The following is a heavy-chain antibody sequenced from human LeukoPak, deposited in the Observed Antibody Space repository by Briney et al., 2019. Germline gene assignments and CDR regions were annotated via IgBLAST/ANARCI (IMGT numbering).Heavy chain of an antibody. V-gene: IGHV5-51*01. Sequence: GGSLKISFKGSGYRFTSYWIGWVRQMPGKGLEWMGIIYPGDSDTRYSPSFQGQVTISADKSISTAYLQWSSLKASDTAMYYCARPPGGYCSGGSCYSEYYFDYWGQGTLVTVSS. CDR2: IYPGDSDT. J-gene: IGHJ4*02. CDR3: ARPPGGYCSGGSCYSEYYFDY. D-gene: IGHD2-15*01. CDR1: GYRFTSYW.